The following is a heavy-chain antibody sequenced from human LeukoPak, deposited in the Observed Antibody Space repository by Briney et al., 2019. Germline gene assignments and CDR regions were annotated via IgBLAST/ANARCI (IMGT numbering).Heavy chain of an antibody. CDR2: INSDGSST. D-gene: IGHD6-19*01. V-gene: IGHV3-74*01. J-gene: IGHJ6*03. CDR1: GFTFSSYW. Sequence: GGSLRLSCAASGFTFSSYWMHWVRQAPGKGLVWVSRINSDGSSTSYADSVKGRFTISRDNAKNTLYLQMNSLRAEDTAVYYCARMRGSSGWGYYYYFMDVWGKGTTVTISS. CDR3: ARMRGSSGWGYYYYFMDV.